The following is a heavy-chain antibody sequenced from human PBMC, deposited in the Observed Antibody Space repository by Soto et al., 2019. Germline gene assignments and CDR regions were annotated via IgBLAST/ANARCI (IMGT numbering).Heavy chain of an antibody. V-gene: IGHV4-4*07. CDR3: QRDFDY. CDR1: GDSISNYY. CDR2: LSTSGST. J-gene: IGHJ4*02. Sequence: PSETLSLTCTVSGDSISNYYWSWIRQPAGKGLEWIGRLSTSGSTNYNTSLKSRLTMSVDTSKNQFSLMLNSVTAADTAVYYCQRDFDYWGQGTLVTVSS. D-gene: IGHD1-1*01.